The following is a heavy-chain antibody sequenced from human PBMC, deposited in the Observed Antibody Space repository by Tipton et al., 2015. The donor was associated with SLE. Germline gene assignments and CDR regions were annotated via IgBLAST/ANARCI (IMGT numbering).Heavy chain of an antibody. CDR2: IRYSGST. Sequence: TLSLTCTVSGGPIGGYYWSWIRQLPGKGLEWVGYIRYSGSTYYNPSLKSRVTISVDTSKNQFSLKLSSVTAADTAVYYCARAGRAEDIWGQGTMVTVSS. J-gene: IGHJ3*02. D-gene: IGHD1-14*01. CDR1: GGPIGGYY. CDR3: ARAGRAEDI. V-gene: IGHV4-59*12.